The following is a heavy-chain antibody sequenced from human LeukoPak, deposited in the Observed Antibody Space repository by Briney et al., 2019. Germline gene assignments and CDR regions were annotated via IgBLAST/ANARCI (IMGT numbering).Heavy chain of an antibody. J-gene: IGHJ6*02. CDR3: ARGEVATTYYYGMDV. Sequence: GGSLRLPCAASGFTFDSYAMSWVRQAPGKGLEWVAGISGSGGYTYYADSVKGRFTISRDNSKNTLYLQMNSLRAEDTAVYYCARGEVATTYYYGMDVWGQGTTVTVSS. D-gene: IGHD5-12*01. V-gene: IGHV3-23*01. CDR1: GFTFDSYA. CDR2: ISGSGGYT.